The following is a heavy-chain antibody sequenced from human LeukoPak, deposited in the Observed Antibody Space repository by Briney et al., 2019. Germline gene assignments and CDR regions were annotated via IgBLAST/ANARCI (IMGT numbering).Heavy chain of an antibody. CDR3: ARDALYCSSSSCYRYWYFDL. CDR1: GYSSNSDFY. D-gene: IGHD2-2*01. Sequence: SETLSLTCTVSGYSSNSDFYWGWIRQPPGKGLEWIGTIYHTGSTYYTPSLNSRVTISLDTSKNQFSLKLSSVTAADTAVYYCARDALYCSSSSCYRYWYFDLWGRGTLVTVSS. V-gene: IGHV4-38-2*02. CDR2: IYHTGST. J-gene: IGHJ2*01.